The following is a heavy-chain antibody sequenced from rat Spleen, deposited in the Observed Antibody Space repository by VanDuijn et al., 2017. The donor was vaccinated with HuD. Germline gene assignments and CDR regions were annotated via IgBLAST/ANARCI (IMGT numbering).Heavy chain of an antibody. CDR3: ARPNYPGFNYFDY. D-gene: IGHD1-4*01. Sequence: EVQLVESGGGLVQPGNSLKLSCAASGFTFSDYAMAWVRQSPKKGLEWVATVTYDGSSFYYRDSVKGRFTISRDNAKSTLYLQMDSLRSEDTATYYCARPNYPGFNYFDYWGQGVMVTVSS. CDR2: VTYDGSSF. V-gene: IGHV5-17*01. J-gene: IGHJ2*01. CDR1: GFTFSDYA.